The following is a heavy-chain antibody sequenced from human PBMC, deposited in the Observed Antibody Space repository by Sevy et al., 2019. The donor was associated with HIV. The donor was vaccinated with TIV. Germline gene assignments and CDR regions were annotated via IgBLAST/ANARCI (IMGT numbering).Heavy chain of an antibody. D-gene: IGHD3-22*01. CDR2: ISYDGSNK. V-gene: IGHV3-30-3*01. J-gene: IGHJ6*02. Sequence: GGSLILSCAASGFTFSSYAMHWVRQAPGKGLEWVAVISYDGSNKYYADSVKGRFTISRDNSKNTLYLQMNSLRAEDTAVYYCARGEQDSSGYYYYYYYYGMDVWGQGTTVTVSS. CDR3: ARGEQDSSGYYYYYYYYGMDV. CDR1: GFTFSSYA.